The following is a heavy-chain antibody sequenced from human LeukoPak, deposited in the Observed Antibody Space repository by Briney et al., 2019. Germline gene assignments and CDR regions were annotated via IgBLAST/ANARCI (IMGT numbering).Heavy chain of an antibody. V-gene: IGHV4-34*01. CDR2: INHSGST. CDR1: GGSFSGYY. J-gene: IGHJ4*02. D-gene: IGHD5-18*01. Sequence: PSETLSLTCAVYGGSFSGYYWSWIRKPPGKGLEWIGEINHSGSTNYNPSLKSRVTISVDTSKNQFSLKLSSVTAADTAVYYCARGRSLDTAMVTSDYWGQGTLVTVSS. CDR3: ARGRSLDTAMVTSDY.